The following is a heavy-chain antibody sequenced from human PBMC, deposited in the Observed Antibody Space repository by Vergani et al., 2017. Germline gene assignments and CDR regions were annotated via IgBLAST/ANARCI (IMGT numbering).Heavy chain of an antibody. CDR3: ARTSGRTITCHSKSYWFDS. Sequence: QVTLKESGPALVKPTQTLTLTCSLSGFSLSSGGMRVSWIRQPPGKALEWLARIDWDNTKVYSSSLKSRLFISKDISKNEVVLTMTNMDPVDTATYDCARTSGRTITCHSKSYWFDSWGQGILVTVSS. J-gene: IGHJ5*01. D-gene: IGHD3-10*01. V-gene: IGHV2-70*04. CDR2: IDWDNTK. CDR1: GFSLSSGGMR.